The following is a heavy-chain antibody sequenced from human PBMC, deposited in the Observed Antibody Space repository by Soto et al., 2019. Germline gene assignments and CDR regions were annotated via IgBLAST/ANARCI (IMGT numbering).Heavy chain of an antibody. Sequence: GGSLRFSCAASGFTFSNAWMSWVRQAPGKGLEWVGRIKSKTDGGTTDYAAPVKGRFTISRDDSKNTLYLQMNSLKTEDTAVYYCTTEVDDFWSGYYPRFDYWGQGTLVTVS. CDR3: TTEVDDFWSGYYPRFDY. CDR1: GFTFSNAW. D-gene: IGHD3-3*01. V-gene: IGHV3-15*01. CDR2: IKSKTDGGTT. J-gene: IGHJ4*02.